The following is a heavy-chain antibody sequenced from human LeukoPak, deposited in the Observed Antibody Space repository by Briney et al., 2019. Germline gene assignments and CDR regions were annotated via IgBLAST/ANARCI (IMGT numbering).Heavy chain of an antibody. V-gene: IGHV4-39*07. Sequence: SETLSLTCTVSGGSISSSSYYWGWIRQPPGKGLEWIGSIYYSGSTYYNPSLKSRVTISVDTSKNQFSLKLSSVTAADTAVYYCARGLAVAGQPCFDPWGQGTLVTVSS. CDR3: ARGLAVAGQPCFDP. D-gene: IGHD6-19*01. J-gene: IGHJ5*02. CDR1: GGSISSSSYY. CDR2: IYYSGST.